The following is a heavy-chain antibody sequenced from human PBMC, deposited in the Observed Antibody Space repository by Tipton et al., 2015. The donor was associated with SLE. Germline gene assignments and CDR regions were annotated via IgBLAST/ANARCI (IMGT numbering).Heavy chain of an antibody. CDR3: ARGLWGIAALPYYFDY. D-gene: IGHD6-13*01. CDR2: INHSGST. J-gene: IGHJ4*02. V-gene: IGHV4-34*01. CDR1: GGSFSGYY. Sequence: TLSLTCAVYGGSFSGYYWSWIRQPPGKGLEWIGEINHSGSTNYNPSLKSRVTISVDTSKNQFSLKLSSVTAADTAVYYCARGLWGIAALPYYFDYWGQGTLVTVSS.